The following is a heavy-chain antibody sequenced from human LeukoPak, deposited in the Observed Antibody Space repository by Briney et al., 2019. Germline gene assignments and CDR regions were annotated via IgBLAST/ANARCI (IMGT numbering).Heavy chain of an antibody. V-gene: IGHV4-4*07. CDR1: GGSISRYY. J-gene: IGHJ4*02. Sequence: SETLSLTCTVSGGSISRYYWSWIRQPAGKGLEWIGRIYSTGSTNYNSSLKNRVTISVDTSKNQFSLKLSSVTAADTAVYYCARVRDGGLDYWGQGTLVTVSS. CDR2: IYSTGST. CDR3: ARVRDGGLDY. D-gene: IGHD5-24*01.